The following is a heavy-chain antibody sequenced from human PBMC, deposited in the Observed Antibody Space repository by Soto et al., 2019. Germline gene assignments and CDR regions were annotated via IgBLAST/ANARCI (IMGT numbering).Heavy chain of an antibody. D-gene: IGHD4-17*01. CDR1: GGSFSTYG. J-gene: IGHJ4*02. CDR3: ARELDPYYGGNSLSLDY. V-gene: IGHV1-69*13. Sequence: QVQLVQSGAEVKKPGSSVKVSCKASGGSFSTYGINWVRLAPGQGLEWMGGIIPKFGTTNYAQKFQGRVTITADESTNTAYMELNYLRSEDTAVYFCARELDPYYGGNSLSLDYWGQGTLLTVSS. CDR2: IIPKFGTT.